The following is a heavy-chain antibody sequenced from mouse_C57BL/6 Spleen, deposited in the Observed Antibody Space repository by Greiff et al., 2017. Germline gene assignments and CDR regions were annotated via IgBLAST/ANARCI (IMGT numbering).Heavy chain of an antibody. J-gene: IGHJ4*01. CDR1: GYTFTSYD. Sequence: QVQLQQSGPELVKPGASVKLSCKASGYTFTSYDLNWVKQRPGQGLEWIGWIYPRDGSTKYNEKFKGKATLTVDTSSSTAYMELHSLTSEDSAVYFCASGYDGGFYYAMDYWGQGTSVTVSS. D-gene: IGHD2-2*01. CDR2: IYPRDGST. CDR3: ASGYDGGFYYAMDY. V-gene: IGHV1-85*01.